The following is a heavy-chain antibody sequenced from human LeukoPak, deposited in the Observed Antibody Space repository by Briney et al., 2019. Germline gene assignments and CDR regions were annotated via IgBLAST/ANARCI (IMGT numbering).Heavy chain of an antibody. D-gene: IGHD6-13*01. CDR3: AKEWSSSWYEYFQH. CDR1: GFTFSSYG. J-gene: IGHJ1*01. CDR2: ISYDGSNK. V-gene: IGHV3-30*18. Sequence: PGGSLRLSCAASGFTFSSYGMHWVRQAPGKGLEWVAVISYDGSNKYYADSVKGRFTISRDNSKNTLYLQMNNLRVEDTALYFCAKEWSSSWYEYFQHWGQGTLVTVSS.